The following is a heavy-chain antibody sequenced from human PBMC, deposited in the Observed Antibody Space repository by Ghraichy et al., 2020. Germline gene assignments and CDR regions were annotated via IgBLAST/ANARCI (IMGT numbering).Heavy chain of an antibody. D-gene: IGHD6-13*01. CDR1: GFTFSDHY. CDR3: VRVYGSSWHSHYFDY. V-gene: IGHV3-72*01. CDR2: IRNKANSYTT. J-gene: IGHJ4*02. Sequence: GGSLRLSCAASGFTFSDHYMDWVRQAPGEGLEWVGRIRNKANSYTTEYAASVKGRFTISRDDSESSLNLQMSSLKTEDTAVYYCVRVYGSSWHSHYFDYWGQGALVTVSS.